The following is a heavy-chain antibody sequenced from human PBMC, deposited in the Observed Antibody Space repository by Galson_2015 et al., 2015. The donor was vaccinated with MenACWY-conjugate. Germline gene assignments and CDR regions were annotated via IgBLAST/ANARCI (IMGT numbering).Heavy chain of an antibody. CDR2: INSDGSST. CDR3: AQYCSSTSCYAGKGA. D-gene: IGHD2-2*01. Sequence: SLRLSCAASGFTFSSSWMHWVRHAPGKGLVWVSRINSDGSSTSYADSVKVRFTISRDNAKNTLYLQMNSLRAEDTAVYYCAQYCSSTSCYAGKGAWGQGTLVTVSS. V-gene: IGHV3-74*01. CDR1: GFTFSSSW. J-gene: IGHJ5*02.